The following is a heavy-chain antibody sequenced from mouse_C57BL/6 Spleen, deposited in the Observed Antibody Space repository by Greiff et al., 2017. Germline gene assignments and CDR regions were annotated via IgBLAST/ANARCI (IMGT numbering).Heavy chain of an antibody. CDR1: GYSFTDYN. CDR3: ARGGYYDYSLFDY. J-gene: IGHJ2*01. V-gene: IGHV1-39*01. D-gene: IGHD2-4*01. CDR2: INPNYGTT. Sequence: EVKLMESGPELVKPGASVKISCKASGYSFTDYNMNWVKQSNGKSLEWIGVINPNYGTTSYNQKFKGKATLTVDQSSSTAYMQLNSLTTEDSAVYDCARGGYYDYSLFDYGGQGTTLTVSS.